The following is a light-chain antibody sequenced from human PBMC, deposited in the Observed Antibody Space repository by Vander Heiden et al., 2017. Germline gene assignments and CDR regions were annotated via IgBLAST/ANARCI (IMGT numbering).Light chain of an antibody. J-gene: IGKJ4*01. CDR3: QQFNSYPLT. CDR1: QDISSA. CDR2: DAS. V-gene: IGKV1-13*02. Sequence: AIHLTQSPYSLSASVGDRVTITCRASQDISSALAWYQQKPGKAPELLIYDASSLEKGVPSRFSGSGSGTDFTLTISSLQPEDFATYYCQQFNSYPLTFGGGTKVEIK.